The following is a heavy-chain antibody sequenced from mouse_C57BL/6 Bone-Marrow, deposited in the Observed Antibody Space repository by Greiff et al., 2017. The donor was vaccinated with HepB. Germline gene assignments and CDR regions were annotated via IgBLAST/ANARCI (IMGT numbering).Heavy chain of an antibody. CDR2: IDPENGYT. CDR1: GFNIKDDY. Sequence: VQLQQSGAELVRPGASVKLSCTASGFNIKDDYMHWVKQRPEQGLEWIGWIDPENGYTEYASKFQGKATITADTSSNTAYLQLSSLTSEDTAVYYCTGDSSGYVGFAYWGQGTLVTVSA. CDR3: TGDSSGYVGFAY. J-gene: IGHJ3*01. D-gene: IGHD3-2*02. V-gene: IGHV14-4*01.